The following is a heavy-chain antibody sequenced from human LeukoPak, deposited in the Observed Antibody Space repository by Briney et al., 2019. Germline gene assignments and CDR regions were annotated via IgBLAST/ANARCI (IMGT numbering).Heavy chain of an antibody. CDR3: ARGLDYGDLLGIDYTMDV. V-gene: IGHV3-13*01. Sequence: GGSLRLSCAASGFTFSSYDMHWVRQATGKGLEWVSAIGTAGDTYCPGSVKGRFTISRENAKNSLYLQMNSLRAGVTAVYYCARGLDYGDLLGIDYTMDVWGQGTTVTVSS. J-gene: IGHJ6*02. CDR1: GFTFSSYD. CDR2: IGTAGDT. D-gene: IGHD4-17*01.